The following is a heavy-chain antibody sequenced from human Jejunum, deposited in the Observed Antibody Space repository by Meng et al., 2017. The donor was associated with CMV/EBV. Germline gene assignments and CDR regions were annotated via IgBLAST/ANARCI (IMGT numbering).Heavy chain of an antibody. CDR1: GFSLSDFW. CDR3: ARDADFWSGSDY. V-gene: IGHV3-7*01. D-gene: IGHD3-3*01. Sequence: SGFSLSDFWIRWIRQAPGKGLEWVANINQDGSDKYYADSVTGRFTISRDNAENSLYLQMNSLRVEDTAVYYCARDADFWSGSDYWGQGTLVTVSS. CDR2: INQDGSDK. J-gene: IGHJ4*02.